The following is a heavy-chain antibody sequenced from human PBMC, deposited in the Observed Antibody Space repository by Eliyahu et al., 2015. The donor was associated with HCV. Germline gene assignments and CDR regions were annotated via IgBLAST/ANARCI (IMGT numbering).Heavy chain of an antibody. Sequence: QVQLQQWGAGLLKPSETLSLTCAVYGGSFSGYYWSWIRQPPGKGLEWIGEINHSGSTNYNPSLKSRVTISVDTSKNQFSLKLSSVTAADTAVYYCARRYCSSTSCYVSSGSWFDPWGQGTLVTVSS. V-gene: IGHV4-34*01. J-gene: IGHJ5*02. D-gene: IGHD2-2*01. CDR2: INHSGST. CDR1: GGSFSGYY. CDR3: ARRYCSSTSCYVSSGSWFDP.